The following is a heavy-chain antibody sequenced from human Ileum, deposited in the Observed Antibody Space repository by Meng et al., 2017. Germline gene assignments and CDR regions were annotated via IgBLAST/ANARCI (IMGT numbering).Heavy chain of an antibody. V-gene: IGHV4-4*02. CDR3: AHIFDS. CDR2: MNLGGSP. Sequence: QVQLQESGQGLVEPSGTLSLTCAVSGRSISSRDWWSWVRQPPGKGLEWIAEMNLGGSPNYTPSLKSRVTMSVDKSNDHLSLQLTSVTAADTAVYYCAHIFDSWGQGTLVTVSS. J-gene: IGHJ4*02. CDR1: GRSISSRDW.